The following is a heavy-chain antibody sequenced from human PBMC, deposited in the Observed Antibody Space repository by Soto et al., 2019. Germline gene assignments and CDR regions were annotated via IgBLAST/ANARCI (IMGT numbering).Heavy chain of an antibody. CDR2: IYCDDDK. V-gene: IGHV2-5*02. Sequence: QITLKESGPTLVKPTQTLTLTCTFSGFSLSTSGVGVGWIRQPPGKALEWIALIYCDDDKHYCPSLKSRLTINKDTSKNRGFLIMTIMDPVDTSTYYCAHRPKALYDILTGSLHTDGFDPWCQGTLVTVYS. J-gene: IGHJ5*02. D-gene: IGHD3-9*01. CDR3: AHRPKALYDILTGSLHTDGFDP. CDR1: GFSLSTSGVG.